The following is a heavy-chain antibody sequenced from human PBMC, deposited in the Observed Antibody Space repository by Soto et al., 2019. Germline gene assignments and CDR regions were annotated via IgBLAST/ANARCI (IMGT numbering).Heavy chain of an antibody. CDR3: ARNVYYYDSSGYWFDY. V-gene: IGHV4-4*07. CDR2: IYTSGST. Sequence: QVQLQESGSGLVEPSETLSLTCTVSGSSISSYYWSWIRQPAGKGLEWIGRIYTSGSTNYNPSLKSRVTMSVDTSKNQFSLKLSSVTAADTAVYYCARNVYYYDSSGYWFDYWGQGTLVTVSS. D-gene: IGHD3-22*01. CDR1: GSSISSYY. J-gene: IGHJ4*02.